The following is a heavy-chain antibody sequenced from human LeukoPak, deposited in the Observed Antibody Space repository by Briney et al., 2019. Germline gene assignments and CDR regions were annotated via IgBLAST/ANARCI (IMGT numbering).Heavy chain of an antibody. CDR1: GFTFDDYA. J-gene: IGHJ4*02. CDR3: AKDNYYDFWSGHFDY. D-gene: IGHD3-3*01. Sequence: GGSLRLSCAASGFTFDDYAMHWVRQAPGKGLEWVSGISWNSGSIGYADSVKGRFTISRDNAKNSLYLQMNSLRAEHMALYYCAKDNYYDFWSGHFDYWGQGTLVTVSS. CDR2: ISWNSGSI. V-gene: IGHV3-9*03.